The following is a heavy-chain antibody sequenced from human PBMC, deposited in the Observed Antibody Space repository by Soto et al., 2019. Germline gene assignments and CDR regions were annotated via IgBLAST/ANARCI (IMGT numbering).Heavy chain of an antibody. CDR3: ARDELLWFGANYYYYGMDV. J-gene: IGHJ6*02. CDR1: GGSITRTGYY. D-gene: IGHD3-10*01. V-gene: IGHV4-39*02. CDR2: INHRGNT. Sequence: SETLSLTCIVSGGSITRTGYYWGWIRQPTGKGLEWIGRINHRGNTNYNPYLKIRVTISVDTSKNQFSLKLSSVTAADTAEYYCARDELLWFGANYYYYGMDVWGQGTTVTVSS.